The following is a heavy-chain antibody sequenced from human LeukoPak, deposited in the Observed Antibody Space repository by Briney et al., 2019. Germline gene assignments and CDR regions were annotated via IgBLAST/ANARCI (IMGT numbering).Heavy chain of an antibody. D-gene: IGHD6-6*01. CDR2: TYYRSKWYN. CDR3: ARAETTYSSSPNYFDY. J-gene: IGHJ4*02. V-gene: IGHV6-1*01. CDR1: GDSVSSNSAA. Sequence: SQTLSLTCAISGDSVSSNSAAWNWIRQSPSRGLEWLGRTYYRSKWYNDYAVSVKSRITINPDTSKNQFSLQLSSVTPEDTAVYYCARAETTYSSSPNYFDYWGQGTLVTVSS.